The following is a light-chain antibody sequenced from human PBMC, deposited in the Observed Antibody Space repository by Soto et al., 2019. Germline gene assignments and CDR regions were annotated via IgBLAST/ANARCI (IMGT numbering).Light chain of an antibody. V-gene: IGKV3-15*01. CDR1: QSVSSN. J-gene: IGKJ4*01. Sequence: EIVMTQSPATLSVSPGERATLSCRASQSVSSNLAWYQQKPGHAPRLLIYGASTRATGIPARFSGSGSGTEFTLNISSLQSEDFEVYYCQQYNDWPPTFGGGTKVDIK. CDR2: GAS. CDR3: QQYNDWPPT.